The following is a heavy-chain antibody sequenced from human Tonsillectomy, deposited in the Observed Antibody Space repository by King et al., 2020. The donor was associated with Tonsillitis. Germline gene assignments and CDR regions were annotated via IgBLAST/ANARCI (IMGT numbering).Heavy chain of an antibody. CDR2: IYYSGST. D-gene: IGHD6-13*01. CDR1: GGSISSYY. CDR3: ARVHSSRWFDP. V-gene: IGHV4-59*01. J-gene: IGHJ5*02. Sequence: VQLQESGPGLVKPSETLSLTCTVSGGSISSYYWSWIRQPTGKGLEWIGYIYYSGSTNYNPSLKSRVTISVDTSKNQFSLKLSSVTAADTAVYYCARVHSSRWFDPWGHGALVTVCS.